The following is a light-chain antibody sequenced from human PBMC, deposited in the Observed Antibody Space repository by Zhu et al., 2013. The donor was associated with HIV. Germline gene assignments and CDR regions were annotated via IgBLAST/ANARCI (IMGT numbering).Light chain of an antibody. Sequence: IQLTQSPSFLSASVGDRLTITCRASQGIRNYLAWYQQKPGKAPKLLIYDASSLESGVPSRFTGSGSGTVFTLTISSLQPDDFATYYCQQYNNYWTFGQGT. V-gene: IGKV1D-13*01. CDR1: QGIRNY. CDR3: QQYNNYWT. J-gene: IGKJ1*01. CDR2: DAS.